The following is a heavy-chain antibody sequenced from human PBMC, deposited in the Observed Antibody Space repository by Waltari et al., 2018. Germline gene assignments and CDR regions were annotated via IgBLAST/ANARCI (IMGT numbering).Heavy chain of an antibody. J-gene: IGHJ4*02. CDR1: GGSFSGYY. V-gene: IGHV4-34*01. D-gene: IGHD6-19*01. CDR3: ARGTDPDGQWLPFDY. Sequence: QVQLQQWGAGLLKPSETLSLTCAVYGGSFSGYYWSWIRQPPGKGLEWIGEINHMGSTNYNPSLKSRVTISVDTSKNQFSLKLSSVTAADTAVYYCARGTDPDGQWLPFDYWGQGTLVTVSS. CDR2: INHMGST.